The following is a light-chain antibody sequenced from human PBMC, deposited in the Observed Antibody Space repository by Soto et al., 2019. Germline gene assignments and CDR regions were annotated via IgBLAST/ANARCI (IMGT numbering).Light chain of an antibody. CDR3: QQLNSYPPIT. V-gene: IGKV1-9*01. CDR1: QGISSY. Sequence: DIQLTQSPSFLSASVGDRVTITCRASQGISSYLAWYQQKPGKAPKLLIYAASTLQSGVPSRISGSGSGTEFTLTISSLQPEDFATYYSQQLNSYPPITFGPGTKVDIK. CDR2: AAS. J-gene: IGKJ3*01.